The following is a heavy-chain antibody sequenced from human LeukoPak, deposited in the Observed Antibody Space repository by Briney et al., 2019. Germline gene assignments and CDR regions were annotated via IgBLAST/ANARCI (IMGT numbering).Heavy chain of an antibody. D-gene: IGHD2-21*02. V-gene: IGHV5-51*01. CDR2: IYPGDSNT. CDR3: ARQPLVRDCGGDCEFDY. Sequence: GESLKISCKGSGYSFSNYWIGWVSQMPGKGLEWMGIIYPGDSNTRYSPSFQGQVTISADKSISTAYLQWTSLKASDTAIYYCARQPLVRDCGGDCEFDYWGQGTRVSVSS. J-gene: IGHJ4*02. CDR1: GYSFSNYW.